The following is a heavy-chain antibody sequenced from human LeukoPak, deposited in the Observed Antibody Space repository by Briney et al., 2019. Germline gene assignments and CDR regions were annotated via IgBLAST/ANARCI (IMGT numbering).Heavy chain of an antibody. CDR2: ISGSGGNT. D-gene: IGHD6-19*01. J-gene: IGHJ4*02. V-gene: IGHV3-23*01. CDR1: GFTFSSYA. Sequence: GGSLRLSCAASGFTFSSYAMSWVRQALGKGLEWVSAISGSGGNTYYADSVKGRFTISRDNTKNTLFLQMSSLRAEDTAVYYCALGVQWLVTFDYWGQGTLVTVSS. CDR3: ALGVQWLVTFDY.